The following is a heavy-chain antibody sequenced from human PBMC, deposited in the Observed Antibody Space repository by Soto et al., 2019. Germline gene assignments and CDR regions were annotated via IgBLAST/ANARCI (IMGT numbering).Heavy chain of an antibody. V-gene: IGHV3-21*01. D-gene: IGHD2-21*02. CDR3: AREALYCGGDCYTTDY. Sequence: PGGSLRLSCAASGFTFSSYSMNWVRQAPGKGLEWVSSISSSSSYIYYADSVKGRFTISRDNAKNSLYLQMDSLRAEDTAVYYCAREALYCGGDCYTTDYWGQGTGVPSPQ. J-gene: IGHJ4*02. CDR1: GFTFSSYS. CDR2: ISSSSSYI.